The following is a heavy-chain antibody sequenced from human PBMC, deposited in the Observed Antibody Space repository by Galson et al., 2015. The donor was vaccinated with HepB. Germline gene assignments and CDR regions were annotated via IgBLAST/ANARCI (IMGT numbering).Heavy chain of an antibody. J-gene: IGHJ3*01. CDR1: GFAFSHHA. D-gene: IGHD3-3*01. Sequence: SLRLSCAASGFAFSHHAMSWVRQAPGKGPEWVSSIRGSGDDTKYADSVKGRFTISRDNFETMVFLQMNSLRVEDTAVYYCARERTYHDFWRGFDLWGQGTMVAVSS. CDR2: IRGSGDDT. V-gene: IGHV3-23*01. CDR3: ARERTYHDFWRGFDL.